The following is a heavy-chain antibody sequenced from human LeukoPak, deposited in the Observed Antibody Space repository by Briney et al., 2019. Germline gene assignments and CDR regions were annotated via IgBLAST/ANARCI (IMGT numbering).Heavy chain of an antibody. D-gene: IGHD3-22*01. CDR2: VSGSGGSA. J-gene: IGHJ4*02. CDR1: GFTFSHYA. CDR3: AKDFYDSSGSRYDY. V-gene: IGHV3-23*01. Sequence: PGGSLRLSCAASGFTFSHYAVSWVRQAPGKGLEWVSGVSGSGGSAYYADSVKGRFAISRDNSRNTVDLQMNSLRAEDTAVYYCAKDFYDSSGSRYDYWGQGTLVTVSS.